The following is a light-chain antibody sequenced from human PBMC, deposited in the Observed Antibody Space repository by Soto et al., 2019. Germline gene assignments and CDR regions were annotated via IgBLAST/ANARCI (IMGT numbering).Light chain of an antibody. J-gene: IGKJ5*01. CDR3: QQANSFPIT. V-gene: IGKV3-15*01. CDR2: GAS. Sequence: EIGMTQSPATLSVSPGERATLSCRASQSININLAWYQQKPGQAPRLLIYGASTRATGLPARFSGSGSGTDFTLTISSLQPEDFATYYCQQANSFPITFGQGTRLEI. CDR1: QSININ.